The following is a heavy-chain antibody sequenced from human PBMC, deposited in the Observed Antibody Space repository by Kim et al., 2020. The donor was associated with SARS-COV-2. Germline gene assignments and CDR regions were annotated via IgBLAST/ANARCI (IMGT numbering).Heavy chain of an antibody. CDR1: GGSISSNSYY. CDR2: IYYSGST. CDR3: ARGGYYYDILTGYYDAFDI. V-gene: IGHV4-39*07. Sequence: SETLSLTCTVSGGSISSNSYYWGWIRQPPGKGLEWIGSIYYSGSTYYNPSLKSRVTISVDTSKNQFSLKLSSVTAADTAVYYCARGGYYYDILTGYYDAFDIWGQGTMVTVSS. J-gene: IGHJ3*02. D-gene: IGHD3-9*01.